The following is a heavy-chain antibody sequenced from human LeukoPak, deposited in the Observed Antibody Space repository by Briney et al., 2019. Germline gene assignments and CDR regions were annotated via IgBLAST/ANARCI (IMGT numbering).Heavy chain of an antibody. CDR2: ISAYNGNT. CDR3: ASMHVGILTAYYYMDV. V-gene: IGHV1-18*01. J-gene: IGHJ6*03. CDR1: GYTFTSYG. D-gene: IGHD3-9*01. Sequence: GASVKVSCKASGYTFTSYGISWVRQAPGQGLEWMGWISAYNGNTNYAQKLQGRVIMTTDTSTSTAYMELRSLRSEDTAVYYCASMHVGILTAYYYMDVWGKGTTVTISS.